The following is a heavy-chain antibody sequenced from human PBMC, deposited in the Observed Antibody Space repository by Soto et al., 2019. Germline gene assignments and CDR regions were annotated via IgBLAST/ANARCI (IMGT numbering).Heavy chain of an antibody. J-gene: IGHJ4*02. CDR1: GFTFSSYA. Sequence: GGSLRLSCAASGFTFSSYAMHWVRQAPGKGLEWVAVISYDGSNKYYADSVKGRFTISRDNSKNTLYLQMNSLRAEDTAVYYCARASSGSYYDFDYWGQGTMVTVSS. CDR3: ARASSGSYYDFDY. V-gene: IGHV3-30*04. CDR2: ISYDGSNK. D-gene: IGHD1-26*01.